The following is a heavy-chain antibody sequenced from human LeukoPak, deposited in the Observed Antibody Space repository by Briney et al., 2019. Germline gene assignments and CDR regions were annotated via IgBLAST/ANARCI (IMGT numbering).Heavy chain of an antibody. D-gene: IGHD1-26*01. CDR2: ISRGGDDI. CDR1: GFTFSIYS. Sequence: GGSLRLSCAASGFTFSIYSMNWLRPAPGKGLEWVSVISRGGDDIYYADSVKVRFTISRDNSKSTLYLQMNGLRAEATAVYYCAKSSTPTDCRSLDYWGQGTLATVSS. J-gene: IGHJ4*02. V-gene: IGHV3-23*01. CDR3: AKSSTPTDCRSLDY.